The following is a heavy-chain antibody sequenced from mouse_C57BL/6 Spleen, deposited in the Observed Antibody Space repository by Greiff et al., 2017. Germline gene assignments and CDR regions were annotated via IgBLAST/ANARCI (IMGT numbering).Heavy chain of an antibody. D-gene: IGHD2-4*01. CDR1: GYTFTSYW. V-gene: IGHV1-7*01. J-gene: IGHJ3*01. Sequence: QVQLQQSGAELAKPGASVKLSCKASGYTFTSYWMHWVKQRPGQGLEWIGYINPSSGYNKYNQKFKDKATLTADKSSSTAYMQLSSLTSEDSAVYYCARQDDYPWFADWGQGTLVTVSA. CDR2: INPSSGYN. CDR3: ARQDDYPWFAD.